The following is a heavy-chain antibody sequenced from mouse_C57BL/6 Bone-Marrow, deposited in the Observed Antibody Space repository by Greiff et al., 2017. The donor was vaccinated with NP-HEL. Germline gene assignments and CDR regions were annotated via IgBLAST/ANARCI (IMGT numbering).Heavy chain of an antibody. V-gene: IGHV5-4*03. CDR3: ASVITTVVDWYFDV. CDR2: ISDGGSYT. J-gene: IGHJ1*03. CDR1: GFTFSSYA. D-gene: IGHD1-1*01. Sequence: DVMLVESGGGLVKPGGSLKLSCAASGFTFSSYAMSWVRQTPEKRLEWVATISDGGSYTYYPDNVKGRFTISRDNAKNNLYLQMSHLKSEDTAMYYCASVITTVVDWYFDVWGTGTTVTVSS.